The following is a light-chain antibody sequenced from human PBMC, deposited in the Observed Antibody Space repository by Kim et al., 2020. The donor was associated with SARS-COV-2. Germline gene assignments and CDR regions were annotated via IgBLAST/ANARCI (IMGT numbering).Light chain of an antibody. J-gene: IGLJ3*02. CDR3: CSYAGSFSWV. Sequence: QSALTQSRSVSGSPGQSVTISCTGTSTDVGGYDLVFWYQQSPGKASKLMIYDVSNRPSGFPDRFSGSKSGNTASLTISGLQAEDEADYYCCSYAGSFSWVFGGGTQLTVL. V-gene: IGLV2-11*01. CDR2: DVS. CDR1: STDVGGYDL.